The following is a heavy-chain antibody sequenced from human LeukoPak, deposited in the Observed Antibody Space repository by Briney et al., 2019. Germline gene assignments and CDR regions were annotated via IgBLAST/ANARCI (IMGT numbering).Heavy chain of an antibody. J-gene: IGHJ4*02. D-gene: IGHD3-22*01. CDR2: ISGSGATT. CDR1: GFTFRDYA. V-gene: IGHV3-23*01. CDR3: ATDYYDRSGAYTVDY. Sequence: GGSLRLSCVASGFTFRDYALSWVRQAPGKGLEWVSVISGSGATTHYADSVKGRFTISRDNSKNTVYLQMDSLRAEDTAVYYCATDYYDRSGAYTVDYWGQGTLVTVS.